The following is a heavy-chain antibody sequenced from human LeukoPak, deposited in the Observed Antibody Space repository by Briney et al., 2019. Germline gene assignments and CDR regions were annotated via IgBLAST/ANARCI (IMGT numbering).Heavy chain of an antibody. Sequence: GGSLRLSCAASGFTFSGSAMHWVRQASGKGLEWVGRIRSKANSYATAYAASVKGRFTISRDDSKNTAYLQMNSLRAEDTAVYYCVVGGLYYMDVWGKGTTVTVSS. CDR2: IRSKANSYAT. CDR3: VVGGLYYMDV. V-gene: IGHV3-73*01. CDR1: GFTFSGSA. J-gene: IGHJ6*03. D-gene: IGHD3-10*01.